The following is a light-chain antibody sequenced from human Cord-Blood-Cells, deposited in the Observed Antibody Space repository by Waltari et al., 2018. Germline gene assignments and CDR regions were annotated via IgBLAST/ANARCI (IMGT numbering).Light chain of an antibody. J-gene: IGLJ2*01. CDR3: CSYAGSSTVVV. CDR1: SSDVGSYNL. Sequence: QPALTQPASVSGSPGQSITISCTGTSSDVGSYNLVAWYQQHPGKAPKLRSYEGSKRPSGVSNRFSGAKSGNTASLTISGLQAEDEADYYCCSYAGSSTVVVFGGGTKLTVL. V-gene: IGLV2-23*03. CDR2: EGS.